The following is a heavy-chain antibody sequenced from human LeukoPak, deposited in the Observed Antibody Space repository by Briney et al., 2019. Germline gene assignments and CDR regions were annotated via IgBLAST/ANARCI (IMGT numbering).Heavy chain of an antibody. CDR1: GGTFSSYA. Sequence: ASVKVSCKASGGTFSSYAISWVRQAPGQGLEWMGRIIPIFGIANYAQKFQGRVTITADKSTSTAYMELSSLRSEDTAVYYCARELSYCGGDCYSIPDYWGQGTLVTVSS. V-gene: IGHV1-69*04. J-gene: IGHJ4*02. CDR2: IIPIFGIA. D-gene: IGHD2-21*02. CDR3: ARELSYCGGDCYSIPDY.